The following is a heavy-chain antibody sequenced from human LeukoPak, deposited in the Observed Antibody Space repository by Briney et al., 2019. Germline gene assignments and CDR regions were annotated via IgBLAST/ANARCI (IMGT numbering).Heavy chain of an antibody. CDR1: GYTFTSYD. V-gene: IGHV1-8*01. D-gene: IGHD7-27*01. Sequence: ASVKVSCKASGYTFTSYDFNWVRQATGQRPEWMGWMSPNSGDTGYAQKFQDRVTMTRNTSISTAYMGLSSLRSDDTAVYYCARGPPNWGYDYWGPGTLVTVSS. CDR3: ARGPPNWGYDY. J-gene: IGHJ4*02. CDR2: MSPNSGDT.